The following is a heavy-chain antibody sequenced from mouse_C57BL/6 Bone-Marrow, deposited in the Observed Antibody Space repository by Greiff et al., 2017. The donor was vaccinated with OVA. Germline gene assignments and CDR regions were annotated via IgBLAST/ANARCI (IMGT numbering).Heavy chain of an antibody. V-gene: IGHV1-15*01. J-gene: IGHJ3*01. Sequence: QVQLQQSGAELVRPGASVTLSCKASGYTFTDYEMHWVKQTPVHGLEWIGAIDPETGGTASNQKFKGKAILTAAKSSSTASIELRSLTSEDSAVYYCTRSYSNYPFADWGQGTLVTVSA. D-gene: IGHD2-5*01. CDR3: TRSYSNYPFAD. CDR1: GYTFTDYE. CDR2: IDPETGGT.